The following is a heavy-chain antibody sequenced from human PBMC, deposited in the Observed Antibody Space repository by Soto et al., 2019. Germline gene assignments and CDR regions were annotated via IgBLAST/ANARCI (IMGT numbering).Heavy chain of an antibody. CDR1: GFTFSSYA. CDR2: ISYDGSNK. D-gene: IGHD3-3*01. V-gene: IGHV3-30-3*01. CDR3: VRDCVDFWSGYPPYYYYGMDD. Sequence: QVQLVESGGGVVQPGRSLRLSCAASGFTFSSYAMHWVRQAPGKGLEWVAVISYDGSNKYYADSVKGRFTISRDNSKNTLSLQMNSLRSEDTAVYYCVRDCVDFWSGYPPYYYYGMDDWGQGTTVTVSS. J-gene: IGHJ6*02.